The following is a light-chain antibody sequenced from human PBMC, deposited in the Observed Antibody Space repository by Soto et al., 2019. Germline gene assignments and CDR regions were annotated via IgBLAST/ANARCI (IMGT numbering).Light chain of an antibody. J-gene: IGKJ1*01. CDR2: GAS. Sequence: EIVLTQSPGTLSLSPGERATLSCRASQSVSSSYLAWYQQKPGQAPRLLIYGASIRATGIPDRFSGSGSGTDFTLTISRLEPEDFAVYYCQQYGSSPGTFGLGTKVEIK. CDR1: QSVSSSY. V-gene: IGKV3-20*01. CDR3: QQYGSSPGT.